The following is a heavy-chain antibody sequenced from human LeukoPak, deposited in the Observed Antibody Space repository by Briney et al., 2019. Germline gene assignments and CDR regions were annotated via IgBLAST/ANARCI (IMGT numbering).Heavy chain of an antibody. D-gene: IGHD6-13*01. Sequence: GGSLRLSCAVSGFTFTDNYMSWARQAPGKGLQWVSVAYPDGRTYYADSVKGRFTISRDNSRNTLLLQLNSLRADDTAVYYCGLGHSSSWYAFDYWGQGTLVTVSS. J-gene: IGHJ4*02. V-gene: IGHV3-53*01. CDR2: AYPDGRT. CDR1: GFTFTDNY. CDR3: GLGHSSSWYAFDY.